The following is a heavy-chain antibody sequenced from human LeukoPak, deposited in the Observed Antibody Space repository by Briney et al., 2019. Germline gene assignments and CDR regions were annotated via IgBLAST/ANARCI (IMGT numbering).Heavy chain of an antibody. J-gene: IGHJ5*02. CDR3: ARDSSGWYHWFDP. CDR1: GASISSFY. Sequence: PSETLSLTCTVSGASISSFYWSWIRQPPGKGLEWIGYIHYSGSTKYNPSLKSRVTISVDTSKNQFSLKLSSVTAADTAVYYCARDSSGWYHWFDPWGQGTLVTVSS. V-gene: IGHV4-59*01. D-gene: IGHD6-19*01. CDR2: IHYSGST.